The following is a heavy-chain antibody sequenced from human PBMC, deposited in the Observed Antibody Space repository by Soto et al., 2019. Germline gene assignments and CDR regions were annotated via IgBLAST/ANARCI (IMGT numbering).Heavy chain of an antibody. CDR1: GGTFSSYA. CDR2: IIPIFGTA. D-gene: IGHD2-2*01. J-gene: IGHJ4*02. V-gene: IGHV1-69*13. Sequence: EASVKVSCKASGGTFSSYAISWVRQAPGQGLEWMGGIIPIFGTANYAQKFQGRVTITADESTSTAYMELSSLRSEDTAVYYCARQRCSSTSCPYYFDYWGQGTLVTVS. CDR3: ARQRCSSTSCPYYFDY.